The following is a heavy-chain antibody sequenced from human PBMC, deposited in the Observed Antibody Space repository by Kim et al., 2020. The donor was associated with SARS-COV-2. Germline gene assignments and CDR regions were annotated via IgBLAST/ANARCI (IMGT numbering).Heavy chain of an antibody. CDR3: ARGGGMDV. CDR2: YSGST. Sequence: YSGSTIYNPALQSRVTISVDASKNQISLKMTSVTTADTGVYYCARGGGMDVWGQGTTVTVSS. V-gene: IGHV4-59*09. D-gene: IGHD1-26*01. J-gene: IGHJ6*02.